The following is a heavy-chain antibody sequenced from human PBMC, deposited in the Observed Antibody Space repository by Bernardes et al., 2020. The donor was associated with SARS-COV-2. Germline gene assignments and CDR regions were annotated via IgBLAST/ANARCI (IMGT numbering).Heavy chain of an antibody. J-gene: IGHJ4*02. CDR2: IYNGGST. Sequence: GGSLRLSCAASGITVSSDYMSWVRQAPGKGLEWVSVIYNGGSTYYADSVKGRFTISRDNSKNTLYLQMDSLRAEDTAVYYCAGDHGRSMVLHWGQGTLVTVTA. D-gene: IGHD3-10*01. CDR3: AGDHGRSMVLH. V-gene: IGHV3-66*01. CDR1: GITVSSDY.